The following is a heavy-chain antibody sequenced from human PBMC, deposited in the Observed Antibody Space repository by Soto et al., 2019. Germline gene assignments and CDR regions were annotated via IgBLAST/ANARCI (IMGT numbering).Heavy chain of an antibody. V-gene: IGHV3-48*02. J-gene: IGHJ4*02. D-gene: IGHD3-22*01. CDR3: ARDAFNYDSTGYHSDY. CDR2: ISSSGTTV. CDR1: RFTFSSYS. Sequence: EVHLVESGGGLVQPGGSLRLSCAASRFTFSSYSMNWVRQAPGKGLEWVSYISSSGTTVYYADSVKGRFTISRDNAKNSLSLQMYSLRDDDTAVYYCARDAFNYDSTGYHSDYWGQGTLVTVSS.